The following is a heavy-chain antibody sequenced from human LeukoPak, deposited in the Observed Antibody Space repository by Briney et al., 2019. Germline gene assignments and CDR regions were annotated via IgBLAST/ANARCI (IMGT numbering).Heavy chain of an antibody. CDR1: GGSISSSSYY. J-gene: IGHJ3*02. CDR2: IYYSGST. Sequence: PSETLSLTCTVSGGSISSSSYYWGWIRQPPGKGLEWIGSIYYSGSTYYNPSLKSRVTISVDTSKNQFSLKLSSVTAADTAVYYCYRGLRFPDYGGNQILTGHAFDIWGQGTMVTVSS. V-gene: IGHV4-39*07. CDR3: YRGLRFPDYGGNQILTGHAFDI. D-gene: IGHD4-23*01.